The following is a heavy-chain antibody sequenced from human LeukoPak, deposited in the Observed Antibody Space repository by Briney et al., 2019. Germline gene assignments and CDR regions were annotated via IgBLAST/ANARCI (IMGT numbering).Heavy chain of an antibody. V-gene: IGHV1-3*01. CDR2: INAGNGNT. Sequence: ASVKVSCKASGYTFTSYAMHWVRQAPGQRLEWMGWINAGNGNTKYSQKFQGRVTITRDTSASTAYMELSSLRSEDTAVYYCLGGTPPRIGFQHWGQGTLVTVSS. CDR3: LGGTPPRIGFQH. D-gene: IGHD2-15*01. CDR1: GYTFTSYA. J-gene: IGHJ1*01.